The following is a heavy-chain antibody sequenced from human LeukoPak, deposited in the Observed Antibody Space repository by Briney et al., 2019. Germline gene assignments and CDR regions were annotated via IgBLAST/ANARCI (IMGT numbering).Heavy chain of an antibody. D-gene: IGHD2-2*01. J-gene: IGHJ4*02. V-gene: IGHV3-23*01. CDR2: ISGSGGST. CDR3: AKEMGYCSSTSCYEGFDY. CDR1: GFTFSSYA. Sequence: GGSLRLSCAASGFTFSSYAMRWVRQAPGKGLEWVSAISGSGGSTYYADSVKGRFTISRDNSKNTLYLQMNSLRAEDTAVYYCAKEMGYCSSTSCYEGFDYWGQGTLVTVSS.